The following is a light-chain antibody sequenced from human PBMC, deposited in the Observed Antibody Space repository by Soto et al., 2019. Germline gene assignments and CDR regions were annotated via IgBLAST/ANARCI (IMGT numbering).Light chain of an antibody. CDR1: QSIRRW. J-gene: IGKJ2*01. Sequence: DIQMTQSPSTLSASVGDRVTITCRASQSIRRWVAWYQQKPGKAPNLLIYESSSLETGVPSRFSGSGSGTDFTLTISSLQPDDFATYYCQQYNSFPYTFGHGTKLEIK. CDR2: ESS. CDR3: QQYNSFPYT. V-gene: IGKV1-5*03.